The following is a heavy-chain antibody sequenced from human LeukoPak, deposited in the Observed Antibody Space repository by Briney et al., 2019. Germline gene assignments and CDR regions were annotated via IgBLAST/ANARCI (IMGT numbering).Heavy chain of an antibody. CDR2: MNQDGSEK. V-gene: IGHV3-7*01. Sequence: GGSLRLSCAASGFTFSNYWMSWVRQAPGRRLEWVANMNQDGSEKYYVDSVKGRFTISRDNAKNSLYLQMNSLRAEDTAVYYCASGSIARAKPDYWGRGTLVTVSS. J-gene: IGHJ4*02. CDR3: ASGSIARAKPDY. D-gene: IGHD3-10*01. CDR1: GFTFSNYW.